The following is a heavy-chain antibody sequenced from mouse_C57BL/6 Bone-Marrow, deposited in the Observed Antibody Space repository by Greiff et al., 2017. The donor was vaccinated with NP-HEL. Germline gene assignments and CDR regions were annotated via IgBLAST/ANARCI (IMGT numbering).Heavy chain of an antibody. CDR3: ARRYGSSDKYFDV. D-gene: IGHD1-1*01. V-gene: IGHV5-15*01. CDR2: ISNLAYSI. CDR1: GFTFSDYG. J-gene: IGHJ1*03. Sequence: EVKLVESGGGLVQPGGSLKLSCAASGFTFSDYGMAWVRQAPRKGPEWVAFISNLAYSIYSADTVTGRFTISRENAKNTLYLEMSSLRSEDTAMYYCARRYGSSDKYFDVWGTGTTVTVSS.